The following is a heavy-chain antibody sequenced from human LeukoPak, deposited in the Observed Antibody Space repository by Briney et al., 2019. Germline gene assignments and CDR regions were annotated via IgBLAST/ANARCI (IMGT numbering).Heavy chain of an antibody. D-gene: IGHD3-22*01. CDR1: GFTFSSHM. CDR2: ISSSSSYI. Sequence: GGSLRLSCAASGFTFSSHMMHWVRQAPGKGLEWVSSISSSSSYIYYADSEKGRFTISRENAKSSLYLQMNSLRAEDTAVYYCARDNNDSSGYQLYAFDIWGQGTMVTVSS. J-gene: IGHJ3*02. CDR3: ARDNNDSSGYQLYAFDI. V-gene: IGHV3-21*01.